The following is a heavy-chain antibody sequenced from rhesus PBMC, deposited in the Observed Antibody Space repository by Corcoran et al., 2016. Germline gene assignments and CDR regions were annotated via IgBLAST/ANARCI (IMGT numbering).Heavy chain of an antibody. J-gene: IGHJ4*01. CDR1: GFTFSSYW. V-gene: IGHV3S42*01. CDR3: AKDRGIAAGRFDY. Sequence: EVQLVESGGGLAKPGGSLRLSCAASGFTFSSYWMNWVRQTPGKGLEWISAINSGGGSTSYANSVKGRFTISRDNSKNTLSLQMNSLRAEDTAVYYCAKDRGIAAGRFDYWGQGVLVTVSS. D-gene: IGHD6-13*01. CDR2: INSGGGST.